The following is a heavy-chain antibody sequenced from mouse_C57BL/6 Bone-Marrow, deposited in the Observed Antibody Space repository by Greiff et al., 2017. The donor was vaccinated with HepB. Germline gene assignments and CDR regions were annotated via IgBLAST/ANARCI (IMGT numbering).Heavy chain of an antibody. Sequence: EVQVVESGEGLVKPGGSLKLSCAASGSTFSSYAMSWVRQTPEKRLEWVAYISSGGDYIYYADTVKGRFTISRDNARNTLYLQMSSLKSEDTAMYYCTRGATGTNFDYWGQGTTLTVSS. CDR3: TRGATGTNFDY. V-gene: IGHV5-9-1*02. CDR1: GSTFSSYA. CDR2: ISSGGDYI. J-gene: IGHJ2*01. D-gene: IGHD4-1*01.